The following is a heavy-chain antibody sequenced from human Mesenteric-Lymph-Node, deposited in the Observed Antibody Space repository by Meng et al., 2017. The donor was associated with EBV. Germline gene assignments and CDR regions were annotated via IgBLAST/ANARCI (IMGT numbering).Heavy chain of an antibody. J-gene: IGHJ5*02. CDR2: VDQSGVS. CDR1: GGSFTGHY. Sequence: QEGAGLLQPSEALSLTCAVDGGSFTGHYWSWIRQPPGKGLEWIVEVDQSGVSNYNPSLKSRVTMSLDTSKNQFSLKLSSVTAADTAVYYCASRGDGIFSNYDWFDLWGQGTLVTVFS. CDR3: ASRGDGIFSNYDWFDL. D-gene: IGHD3-22*01. V-gene: IGHV4-34*01.